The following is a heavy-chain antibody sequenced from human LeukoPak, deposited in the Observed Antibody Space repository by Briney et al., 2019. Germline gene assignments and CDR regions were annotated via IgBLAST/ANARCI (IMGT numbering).Heavy chain of an antibody. J-gene: IGHJ5*02. V-gene: IGHV3-30*02. Sequence: PGGSLRLSCAASGFTFSSYVIHWVRRAPGKGLEWVASIRPDGNNEFYADSVKGRFNISRDNSKNTLYLQMFSLRDEDTAVYHCTRDRGYNTGWYNWFDPWGQGTPVTVSS. CDR3: TRDRGYNTGWYNWFDP. CDR2: IRPDGNNE. CDR1: GFTFSSYV. D-gene: IGHD6-19*01.